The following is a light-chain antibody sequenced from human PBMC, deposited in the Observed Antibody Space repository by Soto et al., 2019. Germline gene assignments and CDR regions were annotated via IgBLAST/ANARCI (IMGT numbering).Light chain of an antibody. Sequence: EIVMTQSPAPLSVSPGERATLSCRASQSVSNNLAWYQQKPGQAPRLLIYLASTRAPGIPARFSGSGSGTEFTLTISSLQSEDFAVYYCQQYNNWPPTTFGQGTRLEIK. CDR2: LAS. V-gene: IGKV3D-15*01. J-gene: IGKJ5*01. CDR1: QSVSNN. CDR3: QQYNNWPPTT.